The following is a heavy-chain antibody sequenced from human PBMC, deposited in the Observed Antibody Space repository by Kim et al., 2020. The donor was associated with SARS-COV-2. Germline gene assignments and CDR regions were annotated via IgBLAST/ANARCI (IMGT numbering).Heavy chain of an antibody. Sequence: GGSLRLSCAVSGFTARLNYMSWVRQAPGKGLEWVALIYGGDDTYYADSVKGRFIISTDSSENTLYLQMNSLRSDDAAVYYCARVGSRNDTVTGYHGQWGQGTLVTVSS. V-gene: IGHV3-53*01. CDR2: IYGGDDT. D-gene: IGHD3-9*01. CDR3: ARVGSRNDTVTGYHGQ. CDR1: GFTARLNY. J-gene: IGHJ4*02.